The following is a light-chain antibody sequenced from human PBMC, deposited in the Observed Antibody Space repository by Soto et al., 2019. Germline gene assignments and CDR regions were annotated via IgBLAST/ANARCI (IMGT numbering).Light chain of an antibody. CDR2: GAS. CDR1: QSVSSN. V-gene: IGKV3-15*01. J-gene: IGKJ3*01. Sequence: EIVMTQSPATLSVSPGERATLSCRASQSVSSNLAWYQQKPGQAPRLLIYGASTRATGIPARFSGSGSGTEFTLTINSLQSEDFAVYDCQQYNNWPSFGPGTKVDIK. CDR3: QQYNNWPS.